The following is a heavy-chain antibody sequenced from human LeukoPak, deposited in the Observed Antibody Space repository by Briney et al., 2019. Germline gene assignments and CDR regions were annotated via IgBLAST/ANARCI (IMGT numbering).Heavy chain of an antibody. CDR3: ARVRVPAAIPSALDY. Sequence: GGSLRLSCAASGFTFSSYAMHWVRQAPGKGLEWVAVISYDGSNKYYADSVKGRFTISRDNSKNTLYLQMNSLRAEDTAVYYCARVRVPAAIPSALDYWGQGTLVTVSS. D-gene: IGHD2-2*02. CDR1: GFTFSSYA. J-gene: IGHJ4*02. V-gene: IGHV3-30-3*01. CDR2: ISYDGSNK.